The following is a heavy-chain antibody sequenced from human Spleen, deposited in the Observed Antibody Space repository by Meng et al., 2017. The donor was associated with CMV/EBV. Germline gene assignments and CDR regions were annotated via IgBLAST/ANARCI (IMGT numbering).Heavy chain of an antibody. CDR2: ISYDGRNK. CDR1: GFAFSSYA. J-gene: IGHJ4*02. CDR3: ARDRYSGSYRGYFDY. D-gene: IGHD1-26*01. V-gene: IGHV3-30*04. Sequence: AGFAFSSYAMHWVRQAPGKGLEWVAVISYDGRNKYYADSVKGRFTVSRDNSNNTFLQTNNLRVEDTAVYYCARDRYSGSYRGYFDYWGQGTLVTVSS.